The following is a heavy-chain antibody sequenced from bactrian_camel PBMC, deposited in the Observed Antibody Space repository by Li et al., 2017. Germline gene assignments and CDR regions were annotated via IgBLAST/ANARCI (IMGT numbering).Heavy chain of an antibody. Sequence: QLVESGGGLVQPGGSLRLSCAASGFTASNCWMSWVRQAPGKGLEWVSSINSGSGPANYADSVKGRFTISRGNEKNTVYLQMNSLRPEDTGVYYCVVRRMRECEGSWYIGGYTGQGTQVTVSS. CDR2: INSGSGPA. V-gene: IGHV3S25*01. D-gene: IGHD6*01. CDR1: GFTASNCW. J-gene: IGHJ4*01.